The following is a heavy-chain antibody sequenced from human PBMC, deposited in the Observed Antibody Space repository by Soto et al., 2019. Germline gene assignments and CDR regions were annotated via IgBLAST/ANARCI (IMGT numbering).Heavy chain of an antibody. J-gene: IGHJ4*02. CDR1: GFTFSSYA. Sequence: PGVPLRLSCAASGFTFSSYAMHWVRQAPGKGLEYVSVISSNGGSTYYANSVKGRFTISRDNSKNTLYLQMGSLRAEDMAVYYCARTSGYAFDYWGQGTLVTVSS. CDR3: ARTSGYAFDY. D-gene: IGHD5-12*01. V-gene: IGHV3-64*01. CDR2: ISSNGGST.